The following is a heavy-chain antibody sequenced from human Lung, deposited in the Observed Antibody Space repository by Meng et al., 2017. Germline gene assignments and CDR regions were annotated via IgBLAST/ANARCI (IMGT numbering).Heavy chain of an antibody. CDR1: GFSFGNAW. CDR3: TWDDKAVSDY. D-gene: IGHD3-9*01. CDR2: IQSNTDGGTT. V-gene: IGHV3-15*01. J-gene: IGHJ4*02. Sequence: VRVVGSGGGLGNHGGALRLSWSVSGFSFGNAWMSWVRQAPGKGPEWVGRIQSNTDGGTTDYAAPVTGRFTISRDDSTNTLYLQLNRLKIDDPAVYYCTWDDKAVSDYWGQGTLVTVSS.